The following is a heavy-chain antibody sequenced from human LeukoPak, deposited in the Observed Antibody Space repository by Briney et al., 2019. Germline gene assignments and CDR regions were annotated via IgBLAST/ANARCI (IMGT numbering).Heavy chain of an antibody. CDR1: GYTVTSYG. CDR3: VSVQLPYFDWLSSDNWFDP. Sequence: ASVTVSCKASGYTVTSYGISWVRQAPGQGLEWMGWISAYNGNTNYAQKLQGRLTMTTDTSTSTGSMELRSLRSDDTAGYYCVSVQLPYFDWLSSDNWFDPWGQGTLVTVSS. V-gene: IGHV1-18*01. CDR2: ISAYNGNT. J-gene: IGHJ5*02. D-gene: IGHD3-9*01.